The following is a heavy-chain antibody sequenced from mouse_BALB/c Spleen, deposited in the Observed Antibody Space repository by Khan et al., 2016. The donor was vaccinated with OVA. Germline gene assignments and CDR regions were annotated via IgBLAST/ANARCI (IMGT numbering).Heavy chain of an antibody. Sequence: QIQLVQSGPELKKPGETVKISCKASGYTFTNYGMNWVKQAPGKGLKWMGWINTYTGEPTYADDFKGRFAFSLETSASTAYLQFNNLTNEDTATYFCARPAYLSEFMGYWGQGTSVTVSA. CDR1: GYTFTNYG. J-gene: IGHJ4*01. D-gene: IGHD2-10*01. V-gene: IGHV9-3-1*01. CDR3: ARPAYLSEFMGY. CDR2: INTYTGEP.